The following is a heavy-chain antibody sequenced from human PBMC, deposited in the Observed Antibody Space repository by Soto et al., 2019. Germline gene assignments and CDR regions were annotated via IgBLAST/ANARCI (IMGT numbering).Heavy chain of an antibody. CDR1: GGSFIGYY. J-gene: IGHJ5*02. Sequence: SETLSLTCAVYGGSFIGYYCIFIRHPPVKWLEWIVEINHSGSTNYNPSLKSRVTISVDTSKNQFSLKLSSVTAADTAVYYCARRTLGLLLYNWFDPWGQGTLVTVSS. V-gene: IGHV4-34*01. CDR3: ARRTLGLLLYNWFDP. D-gene: IGHD2-15*01. CDR2: INHSGST.